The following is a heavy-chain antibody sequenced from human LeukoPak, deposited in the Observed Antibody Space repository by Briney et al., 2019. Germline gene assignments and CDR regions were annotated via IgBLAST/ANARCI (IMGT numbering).Heavy chain of an antibody. Sequence: SETLSLTCTVSGGSMSTYYWGWIRQPPGKGLEWIGSIYYSGSTYYNPSLKSRVTISVDTSKNQFSLKLSSVTAADTAVYYCARDQEALWFQTLSWFDPWGQGTLVTVSS. CDR2: IYYSGST. J-gene: IGHJ5*02. V-gene: IGHV4-39*07. CDR1: GGSMSTYY. D-gene: IGHD3-10*01. CDR3: ARDQEALWFQTLSWFDP.